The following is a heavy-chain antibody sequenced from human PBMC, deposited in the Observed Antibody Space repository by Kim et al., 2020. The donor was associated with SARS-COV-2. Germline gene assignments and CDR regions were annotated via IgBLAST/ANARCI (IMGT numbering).Heavy chain of an antibody. CDR2: GKT. V-gene: IGHV3-15*01. J-gene: IGHJ4*02. CDR3: TTEVEEGEC. Sequence: GKTDYAAPVKGRFTISRDDSKNTLYLQMNSLKTEDTAVYYCTTEVEEGECWGQGTLVTVSS. D-gene: IGHD2-15*01.